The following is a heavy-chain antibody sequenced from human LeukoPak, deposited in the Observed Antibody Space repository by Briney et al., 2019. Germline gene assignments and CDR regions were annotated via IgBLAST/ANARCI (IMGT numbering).Heavy chain of an antibody. Sequence: GESLKISCKGSGYSFTSYWIGWVRQMPGEGLEWMGIIYPGDSDTRYGPSFQGQVTISADKSISTAYLQWSSLKASDTAMYHCASGEYYYDSSDYPDYWGQGTLVTVSS. V-gene: IGHV5-51*01. CDR2: IYPGDSDT. D-gene: IGHD3-22*01. CDR1: GYSFTSYW. CDR3: ASGEYYYDSSDYPDY. J-gene: IGHJ4*02.